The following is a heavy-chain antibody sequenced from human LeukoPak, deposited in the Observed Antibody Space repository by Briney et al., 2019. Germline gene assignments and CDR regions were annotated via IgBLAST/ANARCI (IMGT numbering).Heavy chain of an antibody. D-gene: IGHD1-26*01. CDR3: AYRNNFEY. CDR1: GFSFSGHW. V-gene: IGHV3-7*05. Sequence: GGSLRLSCAASGFSFSGHWMNWVRQPPGKGLEWVANLKADGRENYYVDSVKGRFTISRDDAKRTVDLQMDNLRAEDTAIYYCAYRNNFEYWGQGALVTVSS. CDR2: LKADGREN. J-gene: IGHJ4*02.